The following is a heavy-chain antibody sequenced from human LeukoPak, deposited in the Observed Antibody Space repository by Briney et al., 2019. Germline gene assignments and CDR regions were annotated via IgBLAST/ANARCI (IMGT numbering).Heavy chain of an antibody. CDR2: ITAYNDNT. CDR3: ARALLWFGEPSHIDY. Sequence: ASVKVSCTASGYTFTSYGISWVRQAPGQGLEWMGWITAYNDNTNYAQKLQGRVTMTTGTSTSTAYMELRSLRSDDTAVYYCARALLWFGEPSHIDYWGQGTLVTASS. CDR1: GYTFTSYG. J-gene: IGHJ4*02. V-gene: IGHV1-18*01. D-gene: IGHD3-10*01.